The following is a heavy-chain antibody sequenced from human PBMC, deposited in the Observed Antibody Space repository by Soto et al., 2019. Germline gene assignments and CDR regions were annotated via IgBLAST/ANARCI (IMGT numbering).Heavy chain of an antibody. CDR3: TTTSRLLRFLTHYYYYMDV. Sequence: PGESLKISCAASGFTFSNAWMSWVRQAPGKGLEWVGRINSKTDGGTTDYAAPVKGRFTISRDDSKNTLYLQMNSLKTEDTAVYYCTTTSRLLRFLTHYYYYMDVWGKGTTVTVSS. J-gene: IGHJ6*03. CDR1: GFTFSNAW. D-gene: IGHD3-3*01. CDR2: INSKTDGGTT. V-gene: IGHV3-15*01.